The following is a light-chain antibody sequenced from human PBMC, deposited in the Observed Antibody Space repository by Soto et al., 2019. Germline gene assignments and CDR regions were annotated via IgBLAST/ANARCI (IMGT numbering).Light chain of an antibody. CDR1: QSISSF. CDR3: QQRSDWSPALT. V-gene: IGKV3-11*01. CDR2: DAS. J-gene: IGKJ4*01. Sequence: EIVLTQSPATLSLSPGERATLSCRASQSISSFLAWYQQKPGQAPRLLIYDASNRATGIPVRFSGSGAGTDFTLTISSREPEDFAVYYCQQRSDWSPALTFGGGTKIEIK.